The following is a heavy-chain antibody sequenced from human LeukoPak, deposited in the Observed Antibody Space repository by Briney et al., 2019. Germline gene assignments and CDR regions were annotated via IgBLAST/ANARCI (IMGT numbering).Heavy chain of an antibody. D-gene: IGHD3-16*01. J-gene: IGHJ4*02. Sequence: SETLSLTCTVSGGSISSGSYYWRWIRQPAGKGLEWIVRIYTSGSTNYNPSLKSRVTISVDTSKNQFSLKLSSVTAADTAVYYCARWGAGDYWGQGTLVTVSS. CDR2: IYTSGST. V-gene: IGHV4-61*02. CDR3: ARWGAGDY. CDR1: GGSISSGSYY.